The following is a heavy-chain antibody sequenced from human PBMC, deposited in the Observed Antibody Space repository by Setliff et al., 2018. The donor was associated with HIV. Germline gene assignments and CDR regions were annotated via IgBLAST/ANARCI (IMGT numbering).Heavy chain of an antibody. D-gene: IGHD4-17*01. V-gene: IGHV4-61*10. CDR2: IYYSGVT. Sequence: SETLSLTCSVSGGSINRGTYYWTWIRQSAGKGLEWLGYIYYSGVTHYNPSLKSRVSISVDTSNNQFSLRLTSLTAAYTAVYYCARDVIIGGDYVSDHWGEGRLVTSPQ. CDR1: GGSINRGTYY. CDR3: ARDVIIGGDYVSDH. J-gene: IGHJ4*02.